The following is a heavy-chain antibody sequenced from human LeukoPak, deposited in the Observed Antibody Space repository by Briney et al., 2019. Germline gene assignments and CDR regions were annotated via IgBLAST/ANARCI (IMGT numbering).Heavy chain of an antibody. CDR3: AREYFDSSGYYDAFDI. Sequence: GGSLRLSCAASGFTFSDYYMSWIRQAPGKGLEWVANIKEDGSEKYYVDSVKGRFTISRDNAKNSLYLQMNSLRAEDTAVYHCAREYFDSSGYYDAFDIWGQGTMVTVSS. J-gene: IGHJ3*02. CDR1: GFTFSDYY. CDR2: IKEDGSEK. V-gene: IGHV3-7*04. D-gene: IGHD3-22*01.